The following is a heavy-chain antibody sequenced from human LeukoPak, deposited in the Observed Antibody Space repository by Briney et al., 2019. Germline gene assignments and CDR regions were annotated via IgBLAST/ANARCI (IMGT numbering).Heavy chain of an antibody. Sequence: GGSLRLSCAASGFTFSDYYMSWIRQAPGKGLEWVSYISSSGSTIYYADSVKGRFTISRDNAKNSPYLQMNSLRAEDTAVYYCARGGEYSSSWYGNLNYWGQGTLVTVPS. J-gene: IGHJ4*02. V-gene: IGHV3-11*01. D-gene: IGHD6-13*01. CDR2: ISSSGSTI. CDR1: GFTFSDYY. CDR3: ARGGEYSSSWYGNLNY.